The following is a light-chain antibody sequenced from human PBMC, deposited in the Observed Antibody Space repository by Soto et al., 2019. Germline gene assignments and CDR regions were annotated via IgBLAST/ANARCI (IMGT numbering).Light chain of an antibody. CDR3: QQRGDRPMYT. CDR2: DAF. J-gene: IGKJ2*01. CDR1: QSVRH. Sequence: EIVLTQSPGTLSLSPGERATLSCRASQSVRHLAWYQQKPGQAPRVLMSDAFTRASGTPARFSGSGSGTDFTLTISSLEPEDFAVYYCQQRGDRPMYTFGQWTILEI. V-gene: IGKV3-11*01.